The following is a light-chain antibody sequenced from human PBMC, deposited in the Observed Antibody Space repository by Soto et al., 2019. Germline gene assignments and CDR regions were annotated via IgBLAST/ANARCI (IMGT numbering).Light chain of an antibody. V-gene: IGLV2-14*01. CDR3: NSYTSSSTHV. Sequence: QSALTQPASVSASPGQSITISCTGTSSDVGGYNYVSWYQQHPGKAPKLMIYDVSNRPSGVSDRFSGSKSGNTASLTISGLQAEDEVDYYCNSYTSSSTHVFGTGTKLTVL. CDR2: DVS. J-gene: IGLJ1*01. CDR1: SSDVGGYNY.